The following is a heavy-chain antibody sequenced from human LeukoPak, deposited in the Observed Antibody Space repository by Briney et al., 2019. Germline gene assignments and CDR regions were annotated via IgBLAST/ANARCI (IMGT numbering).Heavy chain of an antibody. Sequence: GGSLRLSCAASGFTVSSNYMSWVRQAPGKGLEWVSAISGSGGSTYYADSVKGRFTISRDNSKNTLYLQMNSLRAEDTAVYYCAKDSDIVVVANWFDPWGQGALVTVSS. CDR1: GFTVSSNY. CDR3: AKDSDIVVVANWFDP. CDR2: ISGSGGST. D-gene: IGHD2-15*01. J-gene: IGHJ5*02. V-gene: IGHV3-23*01.